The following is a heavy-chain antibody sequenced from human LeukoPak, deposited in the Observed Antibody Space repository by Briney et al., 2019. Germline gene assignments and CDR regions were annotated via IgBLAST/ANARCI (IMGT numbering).Heavy chain of an antibody. CDR3: ARNYDILTGYYLGDY. V-gene: IGHV3-48*03. J-gene: IGHJ4*02. CDR2: NRSSGDTI. Sequence: PGGSLRLSCAASGFTFSSYEMNWVRQGPGKGLEWVSYNRSSGDTIYYADSVKGRFTSSRDNAKNSLFLQMNSLRAEDTAVYYCARNYDILTGYYLGDYWGQGTLVTVSS. D-gene: IGHD3-9*01. CDR1: GFTFSSYE.